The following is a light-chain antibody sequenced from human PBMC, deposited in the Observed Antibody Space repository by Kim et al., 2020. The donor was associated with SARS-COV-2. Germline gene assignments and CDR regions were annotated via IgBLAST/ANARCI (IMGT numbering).Light chain of an antibody. V-gene: IGLV1-44*01. Sequence: QSVLTQPPSTSGTPGQRVTISCSGSSSNIGRSAVHWFQQLPGTAPKRLIYATDKRPSGVPARFYGSKSGTSASLAISGLQSEDEADYYCAAWDDSLSGKVFGGGTKLTVL. CDR2: ATD. CDR1: SSNIGRSA. CDR3: AAWDDSLSGKV. J-gene: IGLJ3*02.